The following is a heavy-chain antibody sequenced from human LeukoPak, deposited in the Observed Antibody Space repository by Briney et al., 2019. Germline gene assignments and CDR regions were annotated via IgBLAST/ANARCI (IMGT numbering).Heavy chain of an antibody. J-gene: IGHJ6*03. D-gene: IGHD6-13*01. Sequence: ASVKVSCKASGGTFSSYAISWVRQAPGQGLEWMGGIIPIFGTANYAQKFQGRVTITADESTSTAYMELSSLRSEDTAVYYCARTAGVDSRSWYSYYYYMDVWGKGTTVTISS. CDR3: ARTAGVDSRSWYSYYYYMDV. CDR1: GGTFSSYA. V-gene: IGHV1-69*01. CDR2: IIPIFGTA.